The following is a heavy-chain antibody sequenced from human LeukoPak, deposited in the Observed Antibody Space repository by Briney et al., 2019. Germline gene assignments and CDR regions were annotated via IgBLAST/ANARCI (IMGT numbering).Heavy chain of an antibody. CDR3: AKENSLWFREWYGMDV. Sequence: PGGSLRLSCAASGFTFSSYGMHWVRQAPGKGLVWVAVMSYDGSNKYYADSVKGRFTISGDNSKNTLYLQMNSLRAEDTAVYYCAKENSLWFREWYGMDVWGQGTTVTVSS. CDR2: MSYDGSNK. J-gene: IGHJ6*02. CDR1: GFTFSSYG. D-gene: IGHD3-10*01. V-gene: IGHV3-30*18.